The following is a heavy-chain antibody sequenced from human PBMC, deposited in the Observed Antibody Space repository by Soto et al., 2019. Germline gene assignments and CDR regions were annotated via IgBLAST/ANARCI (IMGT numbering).Heavy chain of an antibody. Sequence: ASVKVSCKASGYTFTSYYMHWVRQAPGQGLEWMGIINPSGGSTSYAQKFQGRVTMTRDTSTSTVYMELSSLRSEDTAVYYCARGVAYYDSSENSPLITWGQGTLFTVSS. CDR3: ARGVAYYDSSENSPLIT. V-gene: IGHV1-46*01. CDR1: GYTFTSYY. D-gene: IGHD3-22*01. CDR2: INPSGGST. J-gene: IGHJ5*02.